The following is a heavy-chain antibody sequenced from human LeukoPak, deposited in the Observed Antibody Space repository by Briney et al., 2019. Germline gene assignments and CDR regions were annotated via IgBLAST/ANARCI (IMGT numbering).Heavy chain of an antibody. D-gene: IGHD3-22*01. Sequence: SETLSLTCTVSGGSISSYYWSWIRQPPGKGLEWIGYIYYSGSTNYNPSLKSRVTISVDTSKNQFSLKVSSVTAADTAVYYCARVSYDGSGYYPYYFDYWGQGTLVTVSS. CDR2: IYYSGST. CDR3: ARVSYDGSGYYPYYFDY. J-gene: IGHJ4*02. V-gene: IGHV4-59*01. CDR1: GGSISSYY.